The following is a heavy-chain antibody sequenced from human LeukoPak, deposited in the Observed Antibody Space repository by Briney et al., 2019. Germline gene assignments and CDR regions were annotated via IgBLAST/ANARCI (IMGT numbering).Heavy chain of an antibody. J-gene: IGHJ4*02. Sequence: PGGSLRLSCAASGFTSSSYAMHWVRQAPGKGLEWVAVISYDGSNKYYADSVKGRFTISRDNSKNTLYLQMNSLRAEDTAVYYCARDDYGDSRLDYWGQGTLVTVSS. CDR3: ARDDYGDSRLDY. V-gene: IGHV3-30-3*01. D-gene: IGHD4-17*01. CDR2: ISYDGSNK. CDR1: GFTSSSYA.